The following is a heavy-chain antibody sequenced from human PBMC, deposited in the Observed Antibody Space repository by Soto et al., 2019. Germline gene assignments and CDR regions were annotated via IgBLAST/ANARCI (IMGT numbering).Heavy chain of an antibody. Sequence: AGSLTLSCAAPGFTFTSYAMRWARQPPGNGLEWVSAISRSGGSTYYADSVEGRFTISGDNSKNTLFLQMNSLRAEDTAVYDCASRRDASDYYYVMDVWGKWSTITVSS. J-gene: IGHJ6*04. V-gene: IGHV3-23*01. CDR2: ISRSGGST. CDR3: ASRRDASDYYYVMDV. CDR1: GFTFTSYA. D-gene: IGHD2-2*01.